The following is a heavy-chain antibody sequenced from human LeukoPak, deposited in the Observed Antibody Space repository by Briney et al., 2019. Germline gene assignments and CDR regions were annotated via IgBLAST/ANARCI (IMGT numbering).Heavy chain of an antibody. CDR1: GYSISSGYY. CDR3: ARERVAATRGIDY. Sequence: PSETLSLTCTVSGYSISSGYYWGWIRQPPGKGLEWIGSIYHSGSTYYNPSLKSQVTISVDTSKNQFSLKLSSVTAADTAVYYCARERVAATRGIDYWGQGTLVTVSS. V-gene: IGHV4-38-2*02. CDR2: IYHSGST. D-gene: IGHD2-15*01. J-gene: IGHJ4*02.